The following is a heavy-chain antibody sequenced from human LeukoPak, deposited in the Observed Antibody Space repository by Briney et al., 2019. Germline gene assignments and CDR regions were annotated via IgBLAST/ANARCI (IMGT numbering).Heavy chain of an antibody. CDR2: IKQDGSEK. V-gene: IGHV3-7*01. CDR3: ARGVTMVRGVISLRYYYYMDV. J-gene: IGHJ6*03. CDR1: GFTFSSYW. D-gene: IGHD3-10*01. Sequence: PGGSLRLSCAASGFTFSSYWMSWVRQAPGKGLEWVANIKQDGSEKYYVDSVKGRFTIARDNAKNSLYLQMNSLRAEDTVVYYCARGVTMVRGVISLRYYYYMDVWGKGTTVTVSS.